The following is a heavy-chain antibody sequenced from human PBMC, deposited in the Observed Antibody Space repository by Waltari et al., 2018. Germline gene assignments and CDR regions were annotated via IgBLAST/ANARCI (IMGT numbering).Heavy chain of an antibody. CDR2: ISADGTRT. CDR3: AKGTWGSAFDI. Sequence: EVQLLGSGGDLVQPGGSLRLSCAASGSTFTSYGMSWVRQAPGKGPEWVSSISADGTRTYYGDSMKGRFTISRDNSENTLYLQMNSLRAEDTALYYCAKGTWGSAFDIWGQGTMVTVSS. D-gene: IGHD7-27*01. CDR1: GSTFTSYG. J-gene: IGHJ3*02. V-gene: IGHV3-23*01.